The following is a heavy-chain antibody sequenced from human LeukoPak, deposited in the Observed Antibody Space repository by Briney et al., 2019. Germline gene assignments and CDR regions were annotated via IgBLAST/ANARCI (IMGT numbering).Heavy chain of an antibody. V-gene: IGHV3-74*01. CDR3: ARGTAGYHSSYFDY. CDR2: INSDGSAA. J-gene: IGHJ4*02. CDR1: GFTFGSPW. Sequence: GGSLRLSCTASGFTFGSPWMHWVRQAPGKGLVWVSRINSDGSAAAYADSVKGRFTISRDNAENTLYLQMNSLRAEDTAVYYCARGTAGYHSSYFDYWGQGTLVTVSS. D-gene: IGHD3-16*02.